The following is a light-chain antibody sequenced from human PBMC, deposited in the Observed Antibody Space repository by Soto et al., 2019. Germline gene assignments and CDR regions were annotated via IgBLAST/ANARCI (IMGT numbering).Light chain of an antibody. J-gene: IGKJ2*01. CDR2: DAS. V-gene: IGKV3-20*01. Sequence: ESVLTQSQGTLSVSPGERVTLSCRASQTFGRTYLAWYQQKPGQSPRLLIYDASSRATGIPDRFSGSGSGTDFTLTISRLEPEDYAVYHCQQFGTSPLYTFGQGTKVDIK. CDR1: QTFGRTY. CDR3: QQFGTSPLYT.